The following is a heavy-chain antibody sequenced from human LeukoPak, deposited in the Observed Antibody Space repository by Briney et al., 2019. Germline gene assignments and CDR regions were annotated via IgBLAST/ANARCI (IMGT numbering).Heavy chain of an antibody. CDR2: ISSSGSTT. D-gene: IGHD6-19*01. J-gene: IGHJ4*02. CDR3: ARVPRSGGSIDY. V-gene: IGHV3-11*01. Sequence: GGSLRLSCAASGFTFSDYYMMWIRQAQGKGLEWGSYISSSGSTTHYADSVKGRFTISRDNAKNSLYVQMNNLRAEDTAVYYCARVPRSGGSIDYWGQGTLVTVSS. CDR1: GFTFSDYY.